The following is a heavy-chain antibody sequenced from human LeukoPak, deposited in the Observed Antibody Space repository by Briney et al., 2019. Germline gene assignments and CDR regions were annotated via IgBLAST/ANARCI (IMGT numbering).Heavy chain of an antibody. D-gene: IGHD6-19*01. V-gene: IGHV3-48*03. CDR2: ISDSGTTI. CDR3: ARNRASSGWYY. Sequence: GGSLRLSCVASGFTFSNYEMNWVRQAPGKGLEWVSYISDSGTTIYYADSVKGRFTISRDNVKNSLYLQMNSLGAEDTAIYYCARNRASSGWYYWGQGTLVTVSS. CDR1: GFTFSNYE. J-gene: IGHJ4*02.